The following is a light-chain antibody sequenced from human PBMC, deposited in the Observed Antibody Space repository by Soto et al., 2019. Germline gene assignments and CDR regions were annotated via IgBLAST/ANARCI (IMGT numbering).Light chain of an antibody. J-gene: IGLJ2*01. CDR3: GAWDTSLNGGV. Sequence: QSVLTQPPSVSAVPGQDVTISCSGSTSNIGINDVAWYQQLPGTAPKLLLYENNKRPSGIPDRFSGSKSGTSATLGITGLQTGDEADYYCGAWDTSLNGGVFGGGTKLTVL. V-gene: IGLV1-51*02. CDR2: ENN. CDR1: TSNIGIND.